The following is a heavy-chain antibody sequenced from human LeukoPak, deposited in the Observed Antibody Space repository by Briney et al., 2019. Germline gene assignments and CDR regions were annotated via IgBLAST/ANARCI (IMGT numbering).Heavy chain of an antibody. V-gene: IGHV3-13*04. J-gene: IGHJ4*02. CDR3: AKRPGGGYSTSWFDY. CDR1: GFTFSSYD. CDR2: IGTAGDT. D-gene: IGHD6-13*01. Sequence: PGGSLRLSCAASGFTFSSYDMHWVRQATGKGLEWVSAIGTAGDTYYPGSVKGRFTISRENAKNSLYLQMNSLRAEETAVYYGAKRPGGGYSTSWFDYWGQGTLVTVSS.